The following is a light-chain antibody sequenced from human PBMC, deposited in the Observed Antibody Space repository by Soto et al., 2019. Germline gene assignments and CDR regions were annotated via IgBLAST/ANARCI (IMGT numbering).Light chain of an antibody. CDR3: SSYTSSSTLYV. J-gene: IGLJ1*01. Sequence: SALTQPRSVSGSPGQSVTISCTGTSGNVGGYNFVSWYQQHPGKAPTLMIFDVSQRPSGVPDRFSGSKSGNTASLTISGLQAEDEADYYCSSYTSSSTLYVFGTGTKVTVL. V-gene: IGLV2-11*01. CDR1: SGNVGGYNF. CDR2: DVS.